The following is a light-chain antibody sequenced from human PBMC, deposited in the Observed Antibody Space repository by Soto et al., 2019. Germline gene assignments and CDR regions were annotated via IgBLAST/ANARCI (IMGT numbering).Light chain of an antibody. CDR2: GAY. J-gene: IGKJ5*01. CDR1: QSVSSSY. CDR3: QQYGSSPLT. Sequence: EIVFTQSPGTVALSRGERATLSCRASQSVSSSYLAWYQQKPGQAXRLLIYGAYSRATGITDRFSGSGSGTDFTLTISRLEPEDFAVYYCQQYGSSPLTFGQGTRLEIK. V-gene: IGKV3-20*01.